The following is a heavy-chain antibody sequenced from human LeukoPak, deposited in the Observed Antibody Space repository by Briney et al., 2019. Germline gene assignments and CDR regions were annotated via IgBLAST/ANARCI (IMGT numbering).Heavy chain of an antibody. CDR3: VKESGFMVAPNSAFDI. V-gene: IGHV3-64D*06. CDR2: ISRNGGST. Sequence: GGSLRLSCSASGFTCNSYPVHWVRQAPGKGLEYVSGISRNGGSTYYADSVKGRFTISRDNSKNTLYLQMSSLKAEDTAVYYCVKESGFMVAPNSAFDIWGQGTMVTVSS. J-gene: IGHJ3*02. D-gene: IGHD4/OR15-4a*01. CDR1: GFTCNSYP.